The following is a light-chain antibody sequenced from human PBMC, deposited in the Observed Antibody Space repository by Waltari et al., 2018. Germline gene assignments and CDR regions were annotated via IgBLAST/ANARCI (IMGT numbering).Light chain of an antibody. CDR3: QNHERLPAT. Sequence: ELLLTQSPGTLSLSPGERATPSCRASQSIGKYLVWYQQKPGQAPRLLMYEASRRATGIPDRFSGSGSGTDFSLTISRLEPEDFAVYYCQNHERLPATFGQGTKVEIK. CDR2: EAS. J-gene: IGKJ1*01. CDR1: QSIGKY. V-gene: IGKV3-20*01.